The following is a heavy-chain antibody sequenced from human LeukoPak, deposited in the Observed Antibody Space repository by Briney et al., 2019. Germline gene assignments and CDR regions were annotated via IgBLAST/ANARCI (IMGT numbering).Heavy chain of an antibody. J-gene: IGHJ4*02. CDR2: IGSSDNII. Sequence: GGSLRLSCAASGFTLNDFHMSWIRQAPGEGLEWVSDIGSSDNIISYADSVKGRFTISRDIAKNSLYLQVNSLRVEDTAVYYCAREVVAGTFDSWGQGTLVTVSS. CDR3: AREVVAGTFDS. D-gene: IGHD6-19*01. CDR1: GFTLNDFH. V-gene: IGHV3-11*01.